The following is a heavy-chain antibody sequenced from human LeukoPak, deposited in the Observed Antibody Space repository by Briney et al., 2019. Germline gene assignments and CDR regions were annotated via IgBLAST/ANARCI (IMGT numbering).Heavy chain of an antibody. Sequence: SQTLSLTCTVSGGSISSYYWSWIRQPPGKGLEWIGYIYDSGSTNYNPSLKSRVTISVDTSKNQFSLKLSSVTAADTAVFYCASLTTADAFDIWGQGTMVTVSS. CDR1: GGSISSYY. J-gene: IGHJ3*02. CDR3: ASLTTADAFDI. D-gene: IGHD3-22*01. CDR2: IYDSGST. V-gene: IGHV4-59*01.